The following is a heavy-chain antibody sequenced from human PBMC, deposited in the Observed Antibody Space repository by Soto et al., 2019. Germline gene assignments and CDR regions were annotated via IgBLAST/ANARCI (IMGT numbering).Heavy chain of an antibody. CDR2: ISSSSTYT. J-gene: IGHJ4*02. CDR3: ARVGSPGYCSGGDCPPPDY. Sequence: GGSLRLSCAASGFTFSTSTMNWVRQAPGQGLEWVSSISSSSTYTYYAASVKGRFTISRDNAKNSLYLQMNSLRAEDTAVYYCARVGSPGYCSGGDCPPPDYWGQGTLVTVSS. V-gene: IGHV3-21*01. D-gene: IGHD2-15*01. CDR1: GFTFSTST.